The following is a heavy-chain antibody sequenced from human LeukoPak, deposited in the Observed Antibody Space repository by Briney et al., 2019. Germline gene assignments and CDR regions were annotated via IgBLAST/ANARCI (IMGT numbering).Heavy chain of an antibody. Sequence: HTGGSLRLSCAASGFTFSSYGMHWVRQAPGKGLEWVAVIWYDGSNKYYADSVKGRFTISRDNSKNTLYLQMNSLRAEDTAVYYCARAPIDDMVPGGFDYWGQGTLVTVSS. CDR1: GFTFSSYG. CDR2: IWYDGSNK. J-gene: IGHJ4*02. V-gene: IGHV3-33*01. CDR3: ARAPIDDMVPGGFDY. D-gene: IGHD3-10*01.